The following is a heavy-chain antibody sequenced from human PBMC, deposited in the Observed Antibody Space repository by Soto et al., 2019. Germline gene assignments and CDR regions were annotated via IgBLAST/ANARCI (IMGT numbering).Heavy chain of an antibody. V-gene: IGHV3-9*01. D-gene: IGHD6-19*01. Sequence: GGSLRLSCAASGFTFDDYAMHWVRQAPGKGLEWVSGISWNSGSIGYADSVKGRFTISRANAKNSLYLQMNSLRAEDTALYYCAKDKGRPQWLYYDAFDIWGQGTMVTVSS. CDR2: ISWNSGSI. CDR1: GFTFDDYA. CDR3: AKDKGRPQWLYYDAFDI. J-gene: IGHJ3*02.